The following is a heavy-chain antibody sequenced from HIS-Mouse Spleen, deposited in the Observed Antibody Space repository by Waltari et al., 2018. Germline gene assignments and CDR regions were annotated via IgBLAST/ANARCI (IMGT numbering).Heavy chain of an antibody. CDR1: GGSISSSSYY. CDR3: ASPIAVAGTGDAFDI. Sequence: QLQLQESGPGLVKPSETLSLTCTVSGGSISSSSYYWGWIRQPPGRGLEWIGSISYHGSTNYNPSLKGRVTISGDTSKNQFSLKLRSVTAADTAVYYCASPIAVAGTGDAFDIWGQGTMVTVSS. CDR2: ISYHGST. V-gene: IGHV4-39*01. J-gene: IGHJ3*02. D-gene: IGHD6-19*01.